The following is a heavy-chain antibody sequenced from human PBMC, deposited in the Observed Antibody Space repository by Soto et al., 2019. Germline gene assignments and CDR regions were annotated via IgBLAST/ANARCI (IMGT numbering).Heavy chain of an antibody. V-gene: IGHV1-8*01. CDR3: AREKTSYGMDV. Sequence: QVQLVQSGAEVKKPGASVKVSCKASGYTFTSYDINWVRQATGQGLEWMGWMNPNSGNTGYAQKFQGRITMTRNTSIGTAYMELSILRSADTALYYCAREKTSYGMDVWGQGTTVTVSS. J-gene: IGHJ6*02. CDR1: GYTFTSYD. CDR2: MNPNSGNT.